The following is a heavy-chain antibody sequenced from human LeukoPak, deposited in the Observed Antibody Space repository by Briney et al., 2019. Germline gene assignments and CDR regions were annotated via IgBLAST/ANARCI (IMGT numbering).Heavy chain of an antibody. Sequence: PSETLSLTCTVSGVSISTYYWSWIRQPPGKGLEWIGYIYYSGTTNYNPSLKSRVTISIDTSKNEFSLKLTSVTAADTAVYYCAREANYYGSGSYFEGTFDYWGQGSLATVSS. J-gene: IGHJ4*02. V-gene: IGHV4-59*01. D-gene: IGHD3-10*01. CDR3: AREANYYGSGSYFEGTFDY. CDR2: IYYSGTT. CDR1: GVSISTYY.